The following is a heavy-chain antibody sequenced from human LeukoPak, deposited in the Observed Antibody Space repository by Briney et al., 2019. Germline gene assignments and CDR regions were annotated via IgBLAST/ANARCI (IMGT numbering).Heavy chain of an antibody. J-gene: IGHJ4*02. CDR2: ISSGGTTT. D-gene: IGHD1-26*01. CDR1: GFPFSDFY. V-gene: IGHV3-11*01. CDR3: ARAPDDWERLYYFDY. Sequence: PGGSLRLSCTASGFPFSDFYMAWIRQSPGKGLECIAYISSGGTTTSYAESVRGRFTISRDNAENVLCLQMNSLRAEDTAVYYCARAPDDWERLYYFDYWGRGTLVTVSS.